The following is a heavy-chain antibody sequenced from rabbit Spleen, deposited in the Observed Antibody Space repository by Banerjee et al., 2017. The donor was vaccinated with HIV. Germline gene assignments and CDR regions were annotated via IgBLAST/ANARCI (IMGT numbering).Heavy chain of an antibody. V-gene: IGHV1S45*01. Sequence: QEQLEESGGGLVKPEGSLTLTCKASGFDLSSHYYMCRVRQAPGKGLEWIACINTATAKAVYASWAKGRFTISKTSSTVDLKMTSLTVADTAAYFCARDSGSGHYIDVLFSLWGPGTLVTVS. J-gene: IGHJ4*01. D-gene: IGHD1-1*01. CDR1: GFDLSSHYY. CDR2: INTATAKA. CDR3: ARDSGSGHYIDVLFSL.